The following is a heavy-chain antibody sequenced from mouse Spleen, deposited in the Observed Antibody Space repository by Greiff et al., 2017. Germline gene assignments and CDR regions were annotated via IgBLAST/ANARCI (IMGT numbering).Heavy chain of an antibody. CDR2: IDPENGDT. CDR3: TTFGLPFAY. CDR1: GFNIKDDY. D-gene: IGHD6-1*01. V-gene: IGHV14-4*01. J-gene: IGHJ3*01. Sequence: EVQLQQSGAELVRPGASVKLSCTASGFNIKDDYMHWVKQRPEQGLEWIGWIDPENGDTEYASKFQGKATITADTSSNTAYLQLSSLTSEDTAVYYCTTFGLPFAYWGQGTLVTVSA.